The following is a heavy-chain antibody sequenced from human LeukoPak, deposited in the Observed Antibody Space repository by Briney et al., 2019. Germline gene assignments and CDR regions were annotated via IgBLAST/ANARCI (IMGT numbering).Heavy chain of an antibody. J-gene: IGHJ3*02. CDR2: IIAYNGNT. Sequence: ASVKVSCKASGDTFSSYGISWVRQAPGQGLEWMGWIIAYNGNTNYAQKLQGRVTMTTDTSTSTAYMELRSLRSDDTAVYYCARDLLCLGDIVVAMGAFDIWGQGTMVTVSS. D-gene: IGHD2-2*01. CDR1: GDTFSSYG. V-gene: IGHV1-18*01. CDR3: ARDLLCLGDIVVAMGAFDI.